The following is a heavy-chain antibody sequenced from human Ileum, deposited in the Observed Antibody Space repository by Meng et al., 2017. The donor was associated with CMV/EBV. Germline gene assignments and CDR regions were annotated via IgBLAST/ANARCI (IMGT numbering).Heavy chain of an antibody. J-gene: IGHJ3*02. D-gene: IGHD6-13*01. CDR3: ARGSYSSTWYPPPLDGFDS. V-gene: IGHV4-30-4*08. Sequence: QGQLEESGPGLGKPLQTLSLTCSVSGDSINSGDYYWTWIRQPPGKGLEFIGYIFYSGNTHYNPSLESRLTISVDTSKNQFSLKLNSVTAADTAEYYCARGSYSSTWYPPPLDGFDSWGPGTLVTVSS. CDR1: GDSINSGDYY. CDR2: IFYSGNT.